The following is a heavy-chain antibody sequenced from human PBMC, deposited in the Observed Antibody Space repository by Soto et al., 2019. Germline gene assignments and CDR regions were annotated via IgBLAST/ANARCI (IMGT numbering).Heavy chain of an antibody. J-gene: IGHJ4*02. CDR1: GFTFSTYN. Sequence: GGSLRLSCAASGFTFSTYNMNWVRQAPGKGLEWVSSISSSTNYIQYTDSVKGRFTISRDNAENSLHLQMNSLRAGDTAVYYCARPDYYGDYSFDYWGQGTLVTVSS. CDR2: ISSSTNYI. CDR3: ARPDYYGDYSFDY. D-gene: IGHD4-17*01. V-gene: IGHV3-21*01.